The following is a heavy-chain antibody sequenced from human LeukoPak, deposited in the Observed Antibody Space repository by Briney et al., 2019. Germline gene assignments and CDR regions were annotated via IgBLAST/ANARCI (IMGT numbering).Heavy chain of an antibody. CDR2: FDPEDGET. Sequence: ASVKVSCKVSGYTLTELSMHWVRQAPGKGLEWMGGFDPEDGETIYAQKFQGRVTMTEDTSTDTAYMELSSLRSEDTAVYYCARVPAFSRGVVPAAHFDYWGQGTLVTVSS. D-gene: IGHD2-2*01. CDR3: ARVPAFSRGVVPAAHFDY. J-gene: IGHJ4*02. V-gene: IGHV1-24*01. CDR1: GYTLTELS.